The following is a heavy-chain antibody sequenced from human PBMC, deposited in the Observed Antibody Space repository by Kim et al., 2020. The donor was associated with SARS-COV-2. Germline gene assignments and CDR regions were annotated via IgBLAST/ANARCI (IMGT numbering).Heavy chain of an antibody. Sequence: GGSLRLSCTASGFTFGDYAMSWFRQAPGKGLEWVGFIRSKAYGGTKEYAASGKGRFTIARDDSKSIAYLQMNSLKTEDTAVYYCTRDDTAMVRDYYDSSGPFTPDAFDIWGQGTMVTVSS. CDR2: IRSKAYGGTK. D-gene: IGHD3-22*01. V-gene: IGHV3-49*03. CDR3: TRDDTAMVRDYYDSSGPFTPDAFDI. J-gene: IGHJ3*02. CDR1: GFTFGDYA.